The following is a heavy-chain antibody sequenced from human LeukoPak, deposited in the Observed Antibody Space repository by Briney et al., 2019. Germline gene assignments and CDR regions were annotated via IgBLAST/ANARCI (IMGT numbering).Heavy chain of an antibody. D-gene: IGHD3-9*01. Sequence: PGGSLRLSCAASGFTFSSYGMHWVRQAPGKGLEWVAVISYDGSNKYYADSVEGRFTISRDNSKNTLYLQMNSLRAEDTAVYYCANAGPLDMLTGTELHYWGQGTLVTVSS. CDR1: GFTFSSYG. CDR2: ISYDGSNK. CDR3: ANAGPLDMLTGTELHY. J-gene: IGHJ4*02. V-gene: IGHV3-30*18.